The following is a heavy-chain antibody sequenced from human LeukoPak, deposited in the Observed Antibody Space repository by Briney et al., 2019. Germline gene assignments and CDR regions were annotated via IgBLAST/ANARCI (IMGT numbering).Heavy chain of an antibody. V-gene: IGHV3-53*01. Sequence: GGSLRLSCAVSGFTVSSNYMSWVRQAPGKGLEWVSVLHSGGSSYYADSVKGRFTISRDNSKNTLYLQMNSLRAEDTAVYYCARDQRVRIAVAGAYWYLDLWGRGTLTTVSS. D-gene: IGHD6-19*01. CDR3: ARDQRVRIAVAGAYWYLDL. J-gene: IGHJ2*01. CDR2: LHSGGSS. CDR1: GFTVSSNY.